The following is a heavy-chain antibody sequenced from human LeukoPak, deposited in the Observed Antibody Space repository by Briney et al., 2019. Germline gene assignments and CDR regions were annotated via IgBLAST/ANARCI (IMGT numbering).Heavy chain of an antibody. Sequence: SETLSLTCTVYGGSFSGYYWSWIRQPPGRGLEWIGEINHSGSINYNPSLKSRVTISVDTSKNQFSLRLSSVTAADTAVYYCARDVLGWGSNWYFDLWGRGTLVTVSS. CDR2: INHSGSI. CDR3: ARDVLGWGSNWYFDL. J-gene: IGHJ2*01. CDR1: GGSFSGYY. V-gene: IGHV4-34*01. D-gene: IGHD3-16*01.